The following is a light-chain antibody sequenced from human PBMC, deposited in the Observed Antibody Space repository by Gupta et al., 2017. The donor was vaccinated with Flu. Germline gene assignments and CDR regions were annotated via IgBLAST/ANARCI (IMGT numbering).Light chain of an antibody. V-gene: IGKV1-39*01. Sequence: DIQMTPSPSSLSASVGDRVTITCRASQSISSYLNWYQQKPGKAPKLLIYAASSLQSGVPSRFSGSGSGTDFTLTISSLQPEDFATYYCQQSYRTPYSFGQGTKLEIK. CDR1: QSISSY. J-gene: IGKJ2*03. CDR3: QQSYRTPYS. CDR2: AAS.